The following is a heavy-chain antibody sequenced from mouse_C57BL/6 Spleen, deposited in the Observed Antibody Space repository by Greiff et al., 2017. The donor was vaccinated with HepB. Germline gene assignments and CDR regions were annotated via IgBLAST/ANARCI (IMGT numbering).Heavy chain of an antibody. V-gene: IGHV1-64*01. J-gene: IGHJ3*01. D-gene: IGHD2-4*01. Sequence: QVQLQQPGAELVKPGASVKLSCKASGYTFTSYWMHWVKKRPGQGLEWIGMIHPNSGSTNYNEKFKSKATLTVDKSSSTAYMQLSSLTSEDSAVYYCARSEDYDWGFAYWGQGTLVTVSA. CDR3: ARSEDYDWGFAY. CDR2: IHPNSGST. CDR1: GYTFTSYW.